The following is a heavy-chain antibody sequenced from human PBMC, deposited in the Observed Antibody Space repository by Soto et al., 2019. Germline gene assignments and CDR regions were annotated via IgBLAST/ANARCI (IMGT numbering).Heavy chain of an antibody. CDR2: ISAYNGNT. V-gene: IGHV1-18*01. D-gene: IGHD3-16*01. CDR1: GYTFTSYA. Sequence: QVQLVQSGAEVKKPGASVKVSCKTSGYTFTSYAISWVRQAPGQGREWMGWISAYNGNTKYAQKHQGRVTMTTDTSTSTAYMDLRSLRSDDTAVYYCARDDGGGITCEWGQGTQVTVSS. CDR3: ARDDGGGITCE. J-gene: IGHJ4*02.